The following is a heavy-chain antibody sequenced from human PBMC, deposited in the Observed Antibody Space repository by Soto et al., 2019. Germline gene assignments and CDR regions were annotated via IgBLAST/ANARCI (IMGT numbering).Heavy chain of an antibody. V-gene: IGHV3-15*07. CDR2: IKSKTDGGTT. CDR1: GFTFSNAW. D-gene: IGHD6-19*01. J-gene: IGHJ4*02. CDR3: TTDLGPWLAEGHELDFVE. Sequence: GGSLRLSCAASGFTFSNAWMNWVRQAPGKGLEWVGRIKSKTDGGTTDYAAPVKGRFAISRDDSKNTLYLQMNSLKTEDTAVYYCTTDLGPWLAEGHELDFVEWGQGTLVTVSS.